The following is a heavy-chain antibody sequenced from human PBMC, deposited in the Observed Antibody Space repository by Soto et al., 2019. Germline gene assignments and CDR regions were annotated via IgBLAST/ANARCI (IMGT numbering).Heavy chain of an antibody. CDR2: IYHSGSA. J-gene: IGHJ6*02. CDR1: GGSISGINW. Sequence: PSETLSLTCAVSGGSISGINWWYWIRQPPGKGLEWIGEIYHSGSAHYNPSLKSRLTISVDKSKNQFSLKLSSVTAADPAVYYCARFGGGLDVWGQGTMVTVSS. D-gene: IGHD3-10*01. V-gene: IGHV4-4*02. CDR3: ARFGGGLDV.